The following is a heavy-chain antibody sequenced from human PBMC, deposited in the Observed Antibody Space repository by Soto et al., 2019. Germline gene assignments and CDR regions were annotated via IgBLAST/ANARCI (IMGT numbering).Heavy chain of an antibody. CDR2: ISYDGSNK. CDR3: AKDEGGDSSGWYAGVVVGVFDY. V-gene: IGHV3-30*18. J-gene: IGHJ4*02. CDR1: GFTFSSYG. D-gene: IGHD6-19*01. Sequence: QVQLVESGGGVVQPGRSLRLSCAASGFTFSSYGMHWVRQAPGKGLEWVAVISYDGSNKYYADSVKGRFTISRDNSKNTLYLKMNSRRAEDTAVYYCAKDEGGDSSGWYAGVVVGVFDYWGQGTLVTVSS.